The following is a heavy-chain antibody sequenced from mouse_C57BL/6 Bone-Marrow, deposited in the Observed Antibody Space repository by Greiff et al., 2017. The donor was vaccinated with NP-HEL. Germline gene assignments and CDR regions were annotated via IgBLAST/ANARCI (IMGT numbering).Heavy chain of an antibody. V-gene: IGHV1-26*01. CDR3: ARYSNYVDYYAMDY. J-gene: IGHJ4*01. CDR1: GYTFTDYY. CDR2: INPNNGGT. Sequence: VQLQQSGPELVKPGASVKISCKASGYTFTDYYMNWVKQSHGKSLEWIGDINPNNGGTSYNQKFKGKATLTVDKSSSTAYMELRSLTSEDSAVYYCARYSNYVDYYAMDYWGQGTSVTVSS. D-gene: IGHD2-5*01.